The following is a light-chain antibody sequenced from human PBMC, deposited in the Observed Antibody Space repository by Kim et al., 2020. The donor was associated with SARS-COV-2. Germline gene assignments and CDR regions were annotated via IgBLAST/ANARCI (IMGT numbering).Light chain of an antibody. J-gene: IGLJ2*01. CDR2: QDS. CDR1: KLGDKY. V-gene: IGLV3-1*01. CDR3: QAWDSSTVV. Sequence: SGAPGQTASLTCSGDKLGDKYACWYQQKPGQSPVLVIYQDSKRPSGIPERFSGSNSGNTATLTISGTQAMDEADDYCQAWDSSTVVFGGGTQLTVL.